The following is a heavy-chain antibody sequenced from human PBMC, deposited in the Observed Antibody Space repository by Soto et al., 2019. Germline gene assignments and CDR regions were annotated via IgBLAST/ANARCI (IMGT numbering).Heavy chain of an antibody. J-gene: IGHJ4*02. D-gene: IGHD2-8*02. CDR3: GRDKITGLFDY. CDR1: GGSISSDTYY. Sequence: SETLSLTCTVSGGSISSDTYYWGWIRQSPEKGLEWIASISYSGSTYYNPTLKSRLIISVDTSKNQFSLKLTSVAAADTAVYYWGRDKITGLFDYWGQGTLVTVS. V-gene: IGHV4-39*07. CDR2: ISYSGST.